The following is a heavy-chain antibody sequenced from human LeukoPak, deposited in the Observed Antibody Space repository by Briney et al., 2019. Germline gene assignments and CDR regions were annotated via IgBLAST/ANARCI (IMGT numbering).Heavy chain of an antibody. CDR2: ISAYNGNT. CDR3: ARVNEDGYKAQEGDYFDY. V-gene: IGHV1-18*01. J-gene: IGHJ4*02. CDR1: GYTFTSYG. D-gene: IGHD5-24*01. Sequence: ASVKVSCKASGYTFTSYGISWVRQAPGQGLEWMGWISAYNGNTNYAQKLQGRVTMTTDTSTSTAYMELRSLRSDDTAVYYCARVNEDGYKAQEGDYFDYWGQGTLVTVSS.